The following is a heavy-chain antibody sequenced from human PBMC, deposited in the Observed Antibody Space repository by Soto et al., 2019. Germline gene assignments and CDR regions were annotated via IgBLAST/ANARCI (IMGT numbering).Heavy chain of an antibody. J-gene: IGHJ4*02. CDR3: ARTLVRYYFDY. D-gene: IGHD1-26*01. Sequence: EVQLVESGGGLVQPGGSLRLSCAASGFTVSSNHMSWVRQAPGKGLEWVSDIYSDGSTYYADSVKGRFTISRDNSKNTLYLQMNSLRAGDTDVYFCARTLVRYYFDYWGQGTLVTVSS. CDR1: GFTVSSNH. V-gene: IGHV3-66*01. CDR2: IYSDGST.